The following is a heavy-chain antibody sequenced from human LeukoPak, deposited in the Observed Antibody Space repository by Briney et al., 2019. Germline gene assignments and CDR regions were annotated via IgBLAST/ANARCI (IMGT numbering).Heavy chain of an antibody. CDR3: ARGPLTLRHGYSPPRWFDP. J-gene: IGHJ5*02. CDR2: IYYSGST. Sequence: SETLSLTCTVSGGSISSGGYSWSWIRQHPGKGLEWIGYIYYSGSTYYNPSLKSRVTISVDTSKNQFSLKLSSVTAADTAVYYCARGPLTLRHGYSPPRWFDPWGQGTLVTVSS. V-gene: IGHV4-31*03. D-gene: IGHD1-26*01. CDR1: GGSISSGGYS.